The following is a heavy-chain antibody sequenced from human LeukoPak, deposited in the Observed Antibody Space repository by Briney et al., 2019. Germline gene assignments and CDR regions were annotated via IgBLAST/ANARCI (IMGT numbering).Heavy chain of an antibody. V-gene: IGHV4-38-2*02. D-gene: IGHD1-26*01. CDR2: IYHSGST. Sequence: SETLSLTCTVSGYSISSGYYWGWIRQPPGKGLEWIGSIYHSGSTYYNPSLKSRVTISVDTSKNQFSLKLSSVTAADAAVYYCARVEVGANREYYYYYMDVWGKGTTVTVSS. CDR3: ARVEVGANREYYYYYMDV. J-gene: IGHJ6*03. CDR1: GYSISSGYY.